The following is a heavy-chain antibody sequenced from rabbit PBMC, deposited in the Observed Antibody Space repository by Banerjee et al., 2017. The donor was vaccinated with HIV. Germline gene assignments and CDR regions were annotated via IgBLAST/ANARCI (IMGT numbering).Heavy chain of an antibody. Sequence: QEQLVESGGGLVQPEISLTLSCTASGFDISTYHMCWVRQAPGKGLEWIARIDAGSSGSTYYASWAKGRFTISKTSSTTVTLQMTSLTAADTATYFCARDLAGVIGWNFGLWGQGTLVTVS. J-gene: IGHJ3*01. V-gene: IGHV1S45*01. CDR1: GFDISTYH. CDR2: IDAGSSGST. D-gene: IGHD4-1*01. CDR3: ARDLAGVIGWNFGL.